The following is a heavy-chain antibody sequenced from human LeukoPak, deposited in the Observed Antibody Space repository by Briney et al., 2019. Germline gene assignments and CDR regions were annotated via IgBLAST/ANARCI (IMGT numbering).Heavy chain of an antibody. D-gene: IGHD6-13*01. J-gene: IGHJ5*02. CDR1: GGSFSGYY. CDR2: INHSGST. CDR3: ARVRVEAAAGTHSRISDMNWFDP. V-gene: IGHV4-34*01. Sequence: RASETLSLTCAVYGGSFSGYYWSWIRQPPGKGLEWIGEINHSGSTNYNPSLKSRVTISVDTSKNQFSLKLSSVTAADTAVYYCARVRVEAAAGTHSRISDMNWFDPWGQGTLVTVSS.